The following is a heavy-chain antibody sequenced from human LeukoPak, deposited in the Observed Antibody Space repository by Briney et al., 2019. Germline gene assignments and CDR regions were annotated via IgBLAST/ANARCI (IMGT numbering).Heavy chain of an antibody. D-gene: IGHD3-3*01. J-gene: IGHJ4*02. CDR3: ARRFYDFWSGYYPFDY. CDR1: GGSISSSYY. Sequence: SETLSLTCAVSGGSISSSYYWGWIRQPPGKGLEWIGSIYYSGSTYYNPSLKSRVTISVDTSKNQFSLKLSSVTAADTAVYYCARRFYDFWSGYYPFDYWGQGTLVTVSS. V-gene: IGHV4-39*01. CDR2: IYYSGST.